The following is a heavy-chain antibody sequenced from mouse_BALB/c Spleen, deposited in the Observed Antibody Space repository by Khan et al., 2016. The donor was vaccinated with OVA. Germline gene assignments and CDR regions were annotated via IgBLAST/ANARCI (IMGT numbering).Heavy chain of an antibody. V-gene: IGHV5-6*01. D-gene: IGHD1-1*01. CDR2: ISTGGSYT. CDR3: ARLAYYHDSEGFAY. J-gene: IGHJ3*01. Sequence: EVQLVESGGDLVKPGGSLKLSCAASGFTFSIYGMSWVRQTPDKRLEWVATISTGGSYTYYPESVKGRFTISRDNAKNTLYLQINSLKSEDTAMFYCARLAYYHDSEGFAYWGQGTLVTVSA. CDR1: GFTFSIYG.